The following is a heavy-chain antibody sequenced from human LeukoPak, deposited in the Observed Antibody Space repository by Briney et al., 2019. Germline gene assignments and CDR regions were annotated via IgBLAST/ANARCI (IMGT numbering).Heavy chain of an antibody. CDR3: VRGYSYSFYFDY. D-gene: IGHD5-18*01. J-gene: IGHJ4*02. CDR1: GYSFTGYY. CDR2: INPNSGGP. V-gene: IGHV1-2*06. Sequence: ASVKVSCKTSGYSFTGYYIHWVRQAPGQGLEWMGRINPNSGGPNYGQKFQGTVTMTRDTSISTAYLELSNLRSDDTAAYYCVRGYSYSFYFDYWGQGSPVTVSS.